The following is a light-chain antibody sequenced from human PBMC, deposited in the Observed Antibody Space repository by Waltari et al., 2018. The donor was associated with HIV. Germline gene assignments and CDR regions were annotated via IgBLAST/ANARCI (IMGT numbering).Light chain of an antibody. V-gene: IGLV1-36*01. CDR2: DDD. CDR1: SSNIANNA. J-gene: IGLJ2*01. CDR3: AAWDDSLNGPV. Sequence: QSVLTQPPSVSEAPRQRVAISCSGSSSNIANNAVNWYQQLPGKAPKLLIYDDDLLPSVFSDRFSVSRPGTSSSLAISGLQSEDEADYYCAAWDDSLNGPVFGGGTKLTVL.